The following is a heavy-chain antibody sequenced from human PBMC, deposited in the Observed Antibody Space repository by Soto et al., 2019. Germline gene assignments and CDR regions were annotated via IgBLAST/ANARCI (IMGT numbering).Heavy chain of an antibody. CDR2: INSGASTT. Sequence: EVQLVESGGGLVQPGGSLRLSCAASGFTFSSSWMHWVRQAPGKGLVWVSRINSGASTTNYADSVKGRFTISRDNAKNTLYLQMDSLTAEDMAVYYCARGPTGWFGYDCWGQGTLVTVSS. CDR3: ARGPTGWFGYDC. J-gene: IGHJ4*02. V-gene: IGHV3-74*01. D-gene: IGHD3-10*01. CDR1: GFTFSSSW.